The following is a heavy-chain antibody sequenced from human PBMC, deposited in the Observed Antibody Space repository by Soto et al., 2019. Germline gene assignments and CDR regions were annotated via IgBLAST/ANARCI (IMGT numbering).Heavy chain of an antibody. Sequence: ASVKVSCKASGYTFTSYGISWVRHAPGQGLEWMGWISAYNGNTNYAQKLQGRVTMTTDTSTSTAYMELRSLRSDDTAVYYCARDRQGYSYGPSFDPWGQGTLVTVSS. D-gene: IGHD5-18*01. CDR2: ISAYNGNT. V-gene: IGHV1-18*01. J-gene: IGHJ5*02. CDR1: GYTFTSYG. CDR3: ARDRQGYSYGPSFDP.